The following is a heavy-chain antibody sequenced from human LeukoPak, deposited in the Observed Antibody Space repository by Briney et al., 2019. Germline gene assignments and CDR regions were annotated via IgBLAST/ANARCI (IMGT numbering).Heavy chain of an antibody. Sequence: GASVKVSCKASGYTFSSYAISWVRQAPGQGLEWMGGIIPIFGTANYAQKFQGRVTITADESTSTAYMELSSLRSEDTAVYYCARDFCSSTSCYGQVDYWGQGTLVTVSS. CDR1: GYTFSSYA. D-gene: IGHD2-2*01. CDR3: ARDFCSSTSCYGQVDY. CDR2: IIPIFGTA. V-gene: IGHV1-69*13. J-gene: IGHJ4*02.